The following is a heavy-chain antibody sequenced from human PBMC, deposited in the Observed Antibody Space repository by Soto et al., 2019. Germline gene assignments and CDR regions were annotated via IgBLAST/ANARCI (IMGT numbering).Heavy chain of an antibody. D-gene: IGHD2-15*01. V-gene: IGHV3-13*01. CDR3: ARGQEVGAHFFDS. Sequence: GSLRLSCEASGFTFSGFDMHWVRQPTGKGLEWASTIGTAGDTYYAVSVKGRFTISRDNAKNSLSLQMNSLRAGDTAVYFCARGQEVGAHFFDSWGQGTQVTVS. CDR2: IGTAGDT. J-gene: IGHJ4*02. CDR1: GFTFSGFD.